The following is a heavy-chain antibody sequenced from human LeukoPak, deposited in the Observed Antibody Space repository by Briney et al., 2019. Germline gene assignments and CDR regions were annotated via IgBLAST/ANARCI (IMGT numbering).Heavy chain of an antibody. CDR3: ARGSGLFYYYMDV. CDR2: IYYSGST. D-gene: IGHD6-25*01. J-gene: IGHJ6*03. V-gene: IGHV4-39*02. CDR1: GGSISSSSYY. Sequence: SETLSLTCTVSGGSISSSSYYWGWIRQPPGKGLEWIGSIYYSGSTYYNPSLKRRVTISVDTSKNHFSLKLSSVTAADTAVYYCARGSGLFYYYMDVWGKGTTVTVSS.